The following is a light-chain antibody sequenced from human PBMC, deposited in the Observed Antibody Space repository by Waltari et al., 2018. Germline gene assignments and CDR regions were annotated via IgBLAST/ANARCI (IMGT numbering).Light chain of an antibody. CDR1: NLGGKH. V-gene: IGLV3-21*02. CDR3: QIWDRSRDHRVV. J-gene: IGLJ2*01. CDR2: DDA. Sequence: SYLLTQPPSVPVAPGQTARIPCGGNNLGGKHGHWYQQKPGQAPALVVFDDADRPAGIPERFSGSNSGNTATLIISAVEAGDEADYYCQIWDRSRDHRVVFGGGTKLTVL.